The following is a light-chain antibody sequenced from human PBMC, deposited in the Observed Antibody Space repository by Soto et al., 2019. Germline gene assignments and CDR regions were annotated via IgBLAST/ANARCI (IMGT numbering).Light chain of an antibody. V-gene: IGLV7-43*01. CDR1: TGAVTSAYY. CDR2: SAT. Sequence: QAVVTQEPSLTVSPGGTVTLTCASSTGAVTSAYYPNWFQQKPGQAPRPLIYSATNKHSWTPARFSGSLLGGKAALTLSGVQPEDEAEYYCLLYYGGAYVFGTGTKVTVL. J-gene: IGLJ1*01. CDR3: LLYYGGAYV.